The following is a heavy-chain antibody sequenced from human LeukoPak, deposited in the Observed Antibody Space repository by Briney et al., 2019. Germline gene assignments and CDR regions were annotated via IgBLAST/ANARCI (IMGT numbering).Heavy chain of an antibody. CDR2: INHSGST. J-gene: IGHJ4*02. V-gene: IGHV4-34*01. CDR1: GVSFSGYY. CDR3: ASDSSSWNNCDY. D-gene: IGHD6-13*01. Sequence: PSETLSLTCAVYGVSFSGYYWSWIRQPPGKGLEWIGEINHSGSTNYNPSLQSRVTISVDTSKNQFSLRLNSVTAADTAGYYCASDSSSWNNCDYWGQGTLVTVSS.